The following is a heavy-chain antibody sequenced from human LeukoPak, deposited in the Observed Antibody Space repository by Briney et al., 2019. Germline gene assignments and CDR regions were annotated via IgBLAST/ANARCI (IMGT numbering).Heavy chain of an antibody. Sequence: PGGSLRLSCAASGFTFSSYAMHWVRQAPGKGLEWVAVISYDGSNKYYADSVKGRFTISRDNSKNTLYLQMNSLRAEDTAVYYCARDPGWQQLVPGVYWGQGTLVTVSS. D-gene: IGHD6-13*01. CDR1: GFTFSSYA. CDR3: ARDPGWQQLVPGVY. CDR2: ISYDGSNK. V-gene: IGHV3-30-3*01. J-gene: IGHJ4*02.